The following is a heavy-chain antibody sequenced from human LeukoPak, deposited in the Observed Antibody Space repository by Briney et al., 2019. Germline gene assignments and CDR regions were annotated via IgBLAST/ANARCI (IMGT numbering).Heavy chain of an antibody. Sequence: HPGGSLRLSCAASGFTFSSYAMNWVRQAPGKGLEWVSAISGSGTSTYYADSVKGRFTISRDNSKNTLYLQMNSLSAEDTAVYYCAKSGRVGTTGGYDYWGQGTLVTVSS. CDR2: ISGSGTST. CDR1: GFTFSSYA. J-gene: IGHJ4*02. V-gene: IGHV3-23*01. D-gene: IGHD1-26*01. CDR3: AKSGRVGTTGGYDY.